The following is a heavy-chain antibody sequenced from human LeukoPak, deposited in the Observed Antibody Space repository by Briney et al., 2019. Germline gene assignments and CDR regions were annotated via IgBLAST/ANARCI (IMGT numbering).Heavy chain of an antibody. CDR1: GGSISSYY. CDR2: IYYSGGT. J-gene: IGHJ4*02. D-gene: IGHD1-26*01. CDR3: ARGGGGARMYSDY. Sequence: PSETLSLTCTVSGGSISSYYWSWIRQPPGKGLEWIGYIYYSGGTNYNPSLKSRVTISVDTSKNQFSLKLSSVTAADTAVYYCARGGGGARMYSDYWGQGTLVTVSS. V-gene: IGHV4-59*01.